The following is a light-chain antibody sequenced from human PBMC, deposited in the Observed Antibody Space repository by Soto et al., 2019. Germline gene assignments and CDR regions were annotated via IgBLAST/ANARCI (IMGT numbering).Light chain of an antibody. CDR2: DAS. Sequence: PGESATLSCRASQSVSSYLAWYQQKPGQAPRLLIYDASNRATGIPARFSGSGSGTDFTLTISSLEPEDFAVYYCQQRSNWPPSFGQGTKV. CDR3: QQRSNWPPS. CDR1: QSVSSY. J-gene: IGKJ1*01. V-gene: IGKV3-11*01.